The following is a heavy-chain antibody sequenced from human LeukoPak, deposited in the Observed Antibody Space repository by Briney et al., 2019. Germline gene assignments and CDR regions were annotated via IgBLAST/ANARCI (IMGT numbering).Heavy chain of an antibody. D-gene: IGHD6-19*01. CDR2: IYYSGST. Sequence: SETLSLTCTVSGGSISSYYWSWIRQPPGKGLEWIGYIYYSGSTNYNPSLKSRVTISVDMSKNQFSLKLSSVTAADTAVYYCARHAAIGGSGWYGFDYWGQGTLVTVSS. CDR1: GGSISSYY. CDR3: ARHAAIGGSGWYGFDY. V-gene: IGHV4-59*08. J-gene: IGHJ4*02.